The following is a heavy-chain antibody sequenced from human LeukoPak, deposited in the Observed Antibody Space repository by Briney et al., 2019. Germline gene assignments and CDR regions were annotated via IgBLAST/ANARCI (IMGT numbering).Heavy chain of an antibody. D-gene: IGHD2-2*01. V-gene: IGHV1-18*01. CDR2: ISAYDGNT. Sequence: ASVKVSCKTSGYTFSSFGVTWVRQGPGQGLEWVGWISAYDGNTNYAPKFQGRVAMTTDTSTNTAYMELRSLRSDDTAIYYCARTCPMMFCSSSFFDPWGQGTLVTVSS. J-gene: IGHJ5*02. CDR1: GYTFSSFG. CDR3: ARTCPMMFCSSSFFDP.